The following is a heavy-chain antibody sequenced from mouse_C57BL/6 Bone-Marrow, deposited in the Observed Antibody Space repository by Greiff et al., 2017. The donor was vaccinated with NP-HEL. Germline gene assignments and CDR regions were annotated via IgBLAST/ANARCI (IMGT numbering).Heavy chain of an antibody. CDR3: ARDRGYDYYAMDY. Sequence: EVQLVESGGGLVKPGGSLKLSCAASGFTFSSYAMSWVRQTPEKRLEWVATISDGGSYTYYPDNVKGRFTIFRDNAKNNLYLQMSHLKSEDTAMYYCARDRGYDYYAMDYWGQGTSVTVSS. V-gene: IGHV5-4*01. D-gene: IGHD3-1*01. CDR1: GFTFSSYA. J-gene: IGHJ4*01. CDR2: ISDGGSYT.